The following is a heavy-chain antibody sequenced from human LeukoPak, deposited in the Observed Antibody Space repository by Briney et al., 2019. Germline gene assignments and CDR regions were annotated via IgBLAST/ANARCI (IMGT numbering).Heavy chain of an antibody. CDR3: ARDLVGATPPDY. V-gene: IGHV3-21*01. J-gene: IGHJ4*02. D-gene: IGHD1-26*01. CDR1: GFTLSSYS. Sequence: GGSLRLSCAASGFTLSSYSMNWVRQAPGKGLEWVSSISSSSSYIYYADSVKGRFTISRDDAKNSLYLQMNSLRAEDTAVYYRARDLVGATPPDYWGQGTLVTVSS. CDR2: ISSSSSYI.